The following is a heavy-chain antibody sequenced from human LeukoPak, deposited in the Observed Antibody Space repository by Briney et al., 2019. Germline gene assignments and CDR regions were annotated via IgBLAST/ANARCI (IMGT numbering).Heavy chain of an antibody. D-gene: IGHD1-1*01. J-gene: IGHJ3*02. CDR2: INPNSGGT. CDR1: GYTFTGYY. V-gene: IGHV1-2*02. CDR3: ARDGTRGDISAFDI. Sequence: ASVKVSCKASGYTFTGYYMHWVRQAPGQGLEWMGWINPNSGGTNYARKFQGRVTMTRDTSISTAYMELSRLRSDDTAVYYCARDGTRGDISAFDIWGQGTMVTVSS.